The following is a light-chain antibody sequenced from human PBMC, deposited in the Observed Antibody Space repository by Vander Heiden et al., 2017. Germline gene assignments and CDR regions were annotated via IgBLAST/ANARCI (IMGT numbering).Light chain of an antibody. CDR2: WAS. Sequence: DIVMTQSPDSLAVSLGERATINCKSSQSVLYSSNNKNYLAWYQQKPGQPPKLLIYWASTRESGVPDRFSGSGYGTDFTLTISSLQAEDVAVYYCQQYDRNPPLTFGGGTKVEIK. V-gene: IGKV4-1*01. CDR3: QQYDRNPPLT. J-gene: IGKJ4*01. CDR1: QSVLYSSNNKNY.